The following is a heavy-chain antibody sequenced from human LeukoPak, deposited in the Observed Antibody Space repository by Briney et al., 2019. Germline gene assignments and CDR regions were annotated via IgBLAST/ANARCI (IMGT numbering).Heavy chain of an antibody. V-gene: IGHV3-74*01. CDR3: ARDSGPSHFDY. Sequence: QPGGSLRLSCAASGFTFSSYWRHWVRQAPGKGLVWVSRINSDGSSTSYANSVKGRFTISRDNAKNTLYLQMNSLRAEDTAVYYCARDSGPSHFDYWGQGTLVTVSS. CDR2: INSDGSST. CDR1: GFTFSSYW. J-gene: IGHJ4*02.